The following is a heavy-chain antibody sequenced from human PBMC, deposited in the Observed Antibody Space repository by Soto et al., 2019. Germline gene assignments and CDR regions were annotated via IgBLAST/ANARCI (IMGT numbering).Heavy chain of an antibody. CDR1: GFTFSEYW. CDR2: ISSDGTST. CDR3: ARDYWSQVYH. J-gene: IGHJ5*02. D-gene: IGHD2-8*02. V-gene: IGHV3-74*01. Sequence: EVQLVESGGGLVQPGGSLRLSCVASGFTFSEYWMHWVRQAPGKGLVWVSRISSDGTSTNYADSVEGRFTISRDNARNTLYLQVSSLISEHSVVYYCARDYWSQVYHWGHGTLVPVSS.